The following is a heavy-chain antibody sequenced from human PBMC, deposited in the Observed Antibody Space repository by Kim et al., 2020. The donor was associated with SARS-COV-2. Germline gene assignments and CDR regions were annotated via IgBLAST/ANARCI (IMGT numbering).Heavy chain of an antibody. V-gene: IGHV6-1*01. Sequence: SVKSRITINPDTSKNQFSLQLNSVTPEDKAVYYCARDQEYGSSWAWNFDYWGQGTLVTVSS. J-gene: IGHJ4*02. D-gene: IGHD6-13*01. CDR3: ARDQEYGSSWAWNFDY.